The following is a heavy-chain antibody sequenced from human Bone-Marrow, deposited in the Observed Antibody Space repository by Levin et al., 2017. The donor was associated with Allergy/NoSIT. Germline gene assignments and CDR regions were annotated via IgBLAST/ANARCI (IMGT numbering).Heavy chain of an antibody. Sequence: GGSLRLSCTASGFTFGDYAMSWFRQAPGKGLEWVGFIRSKAYGGTTEYAASVKGRFTISRDDSKSIAYLQMNSLKTEDTAVYYCTRAGYYYDSSGPVRAQTSDRRGEKFDYWGQGTLVTVSS. D-gene: IGHD3-22*01. V-gene: IGHV3-49*03. CDR3: TRAGYYYDSSGPVRAQTSDRRGEKFDY. J-gene: IGHJ4*02. CDR1: GFTFGDYA. CDR2: IRSKAYGGTT.